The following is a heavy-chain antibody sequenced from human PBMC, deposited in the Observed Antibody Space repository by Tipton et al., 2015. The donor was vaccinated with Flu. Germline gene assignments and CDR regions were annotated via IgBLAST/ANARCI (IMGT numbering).Heavy chain of an antibody. J-gene: IGHJ4*02. V-gene: IGHV4-39*01. CDR3: SPWDTAMAHFDY. CDR2: IYYSGST. CDR1: GGSISSSSYY. Sequence: GLVKPSETLSLTCTVSGGSISSSSYYWGWIRQPPGKGLEWIGSIYYSGSTYYNPSLKSRVTISVDTSKNQFSLKLSSVTAADTAVYYCSPWDTAMAHFDYWGQGTLVTVSS. D-gene: IGHD5-18*01.